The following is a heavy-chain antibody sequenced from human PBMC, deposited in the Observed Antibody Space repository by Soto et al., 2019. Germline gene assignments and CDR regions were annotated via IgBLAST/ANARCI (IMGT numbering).Heavy chain of an antibody. J-gene: IGHJ3*02. CDR1: GFTFSCYT. D-gene: IGHD6-25*01. CDR2: ITGGGDAT. V-gene: IGHV3-23*01. Sequence: EVPLLESGGGLVQPGGSLRLSCAASGFTFSCYTMSWVRQAPGKGLEWVSAITGGGDATSYADSMKGRFTISRDNSKNTLYVQMNSLRAEDTALYYCAKAAAPLGRSAFDIWGQGTMVTVAS. CDR3: AKAAAPLGRSAFDI.